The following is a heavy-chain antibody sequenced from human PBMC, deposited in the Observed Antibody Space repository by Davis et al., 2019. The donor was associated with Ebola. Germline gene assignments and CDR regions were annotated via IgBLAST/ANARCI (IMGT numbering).Heavy chain of an antibody. V-gene: IGHV4-4*07. CDR2: IYYSGST. CDR1: GGSISSYY. J-gene: IGHJ6*03. Sequence: PSETLSLTCTVSGGSISSYYWSWIRQPAGKGLEWIGSIYYSGSTYYNPSLKSRVTISVDTSKNQFSLKLSSVTAADTAVYYCARDRRELLVGYYYYYMDVWGKGTTVTVSS. CDR3: ARDRRELLVGYYYYYMDV. D-gene: IGHD1-26*01.